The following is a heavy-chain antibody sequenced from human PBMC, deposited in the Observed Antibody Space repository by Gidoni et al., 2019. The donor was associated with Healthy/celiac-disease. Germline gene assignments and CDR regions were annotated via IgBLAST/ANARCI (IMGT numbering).Heavy chain of an antibody. CDR1: GFTFGSYS. J-gene: IGHJ4*02. CDR3: ARESVDCSGGSCYSYCSDY. CDR2: ISSSSSYI. V-gene: IGHV3-21*01. Sequence: EVQLVESGGGLVKPGGSLRLSCAASGFTFGSYSMNWVRQAPGKGLGWVASISSSSSYIYYADSVKGRFTISRDNAKNSLYLQMNSLRAEDTAVYYCARESVDCSGGSCYSYCSDYWGQGTLVTVSS. D-gene: IGHD2-15*01.